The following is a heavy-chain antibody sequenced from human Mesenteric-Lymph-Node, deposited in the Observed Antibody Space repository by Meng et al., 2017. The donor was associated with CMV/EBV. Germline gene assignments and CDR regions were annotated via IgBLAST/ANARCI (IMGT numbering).Heavy chain of an antibody. CDR1: GFGFSDYY. CDR3: ARDPNLTDRGWLDP. CDR2: ISFTGTV. V-gene: IGHV3-69-1*01. J-gene: IGHJ5*02. D-gene: IGHD5-24*01. Sequence: GESLKISCAASGFGFSDYYMSWIRQTPGKGLEWVSYISFTGTVYYADSVKGRFTISRDNAKNSLYLQMNSLRAEDTAVYYCARDPNLTDRGWLDPWGQGTLVTVSS.